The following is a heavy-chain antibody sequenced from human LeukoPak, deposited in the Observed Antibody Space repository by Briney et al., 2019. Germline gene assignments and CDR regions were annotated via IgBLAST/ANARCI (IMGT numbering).Heavy chain of an antibody. V-gene: IGHV3-30*04. CDR2: ISYDGSNK. Sequence: PGGSLRLSCAASGFTFSSYAMHWVRQAPGKGLEWVAVISYDGSNKYYADSVKGRFTISRDNSKNTLYLQMNSLRAEDTAVYYCASPPLGAAAADDYYYYGMEVWGQGTTVTVSS. CDR1: GFTFSSYA. CDR3: ASPPLGAAAADDYYYYGMEV. J-gene: IGHJ6*02. D-gene: IGHD6-13*01.